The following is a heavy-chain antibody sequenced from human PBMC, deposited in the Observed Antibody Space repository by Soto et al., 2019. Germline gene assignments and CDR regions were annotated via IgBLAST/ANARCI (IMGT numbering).Heavy chain of an antibody. CDR1: GFSFTNFA. V-gene: IGHV3-23*01. J-gene: IGHJ4*02. CDR3: AKDDFTDRGDDYFDY. D-gene: IGHD2-21*02. CDR2: IGASGDIT. Sequence: PGGSLRLSCAASGFSFTNFAMSWVRQAPGKGLEWVARIGASGDITWYADSVKGRLSISRDNSKNTLYLQLNSLRFEDTAVYYCAKDDFTDRGDDYFDYWGPGTLVTVSS.